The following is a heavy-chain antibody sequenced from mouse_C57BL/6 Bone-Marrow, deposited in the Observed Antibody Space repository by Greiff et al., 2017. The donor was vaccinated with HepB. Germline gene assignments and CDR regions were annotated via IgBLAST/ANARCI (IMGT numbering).Heavy chain of an antibody. J-gene: IGHJ1*03. D-gene: IGHD2-2*01. CDR3: VRQRRGLDFDV. Sequence: EVKLMESGGGLVQPKGSLKLSCAASGFSFNTYAMNWVRQAPGKGLEWVARIRSKSNNYATYYADSVKDRFTISRDDSESMLYLQMNNLKTEDTAMYYCVRQRRGLDFDVWGTGTTVTVSS. V-gene: IGHV10-1*01. CDR2: IRSKSNNYAT. CDR1: GFSFNTYA.